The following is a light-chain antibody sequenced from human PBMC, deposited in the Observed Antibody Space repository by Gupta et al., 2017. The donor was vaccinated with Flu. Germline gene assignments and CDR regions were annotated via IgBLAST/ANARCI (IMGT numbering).Light chain of an antibody. Sequence: DIVMTQSPDSLAVSLGERATINCQSSKSVLYSSNSKNYLAWYQQKPGQPPKLLIYLASTRESGVPDRFSVSGSGTDFTLTISSLQAEDVAVYYCQQYYSTPYTFGQGTKLEIK. V-gene: IGKV4-1*01. J-gene: IGKJ2*01. CDR2: LAS. CDR1: KSVLYSSNSKNY. CDR3: QQYYSTPYT.